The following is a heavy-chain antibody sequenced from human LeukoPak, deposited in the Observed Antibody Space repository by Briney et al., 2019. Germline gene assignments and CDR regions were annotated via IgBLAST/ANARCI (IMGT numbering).Heavy chain of an antibody. CDR2: IYYSGST. CDR3: ARARYYYDSSGYGFDY. Sequence: SETLSLTCTVSGGSISSSSYYWGWIRQPPGKGLEWIGRIYYSGSTYYNPSLKSRFTISVATSKNQFSLKLSSVTAADTAVYYCARARYYYDSSGYGFDYWGQGTLVTVSS. J-gene: IGHJ4*02. D-gene: IGHD3-22*01. V-gene: IGHV4-39*01. CDR1: GGSISSSSYY.